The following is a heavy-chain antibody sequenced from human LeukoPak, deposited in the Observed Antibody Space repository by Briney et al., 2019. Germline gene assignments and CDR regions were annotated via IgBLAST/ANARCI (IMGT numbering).Heavy chain of an antibody. CDR3: ARLVGSSWYREVLRGRDY. D-gene: IGHD6-13*01. CDR1: GESFIYNY. Sequence: ASETLSLTCAVYGESFIYNYWTWIRQPPGKGLEWIGEINHSGSTNYNPSLKSRVTMSVDRAKNQFSLKLTSVTAADTAVYYCARLVGSSWYREVLRGRDYWGQGTLVTVSS. V-gene: IGHV4-34*01. J-gene: IGHJ4*02. CDR2: INHSGST.